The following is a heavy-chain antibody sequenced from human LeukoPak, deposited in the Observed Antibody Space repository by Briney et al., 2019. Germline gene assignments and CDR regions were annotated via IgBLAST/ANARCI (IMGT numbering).Heavy chain of an antibody. J-gene: IGHJ4*02. D-gene: IGHD3-16*01. CDR1: GFTFSSYA. Sequence: GGSLRLSCAASGFTFSSYAMSWVRQAPGKGLEWLAVIWYDGSNKYYADSVRGRFTISRDNSKNTLFLQMNSLRVEDTAVYYCARWGPDKRFDYWGQGALLTVSS. CDR2: IWYDGSNK. V-gene: IGHV3-33*08. CDR3: ARWGPDKRFDY.